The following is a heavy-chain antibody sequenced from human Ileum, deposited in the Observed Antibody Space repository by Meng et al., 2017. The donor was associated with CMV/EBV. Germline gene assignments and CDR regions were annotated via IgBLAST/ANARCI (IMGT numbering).Heavy chain of an antibody. CDR2: INRHGTST. Sequence: ETLSLTCAASGFTFSTYWMHWVRQAPGKGLEWVSRINRHGTSTTYADSVKGRFTISRDKAKGTLFLQLTSLRAEDTALYFCARGGPSDYYYYGLDVWGQGTTVTVSS. CDR3: ARGGPSDYYYYGLDV. J-gene: IGHJ6*02. V-gene: IGHV3-74*01. CDR1: GFTFSTYW.